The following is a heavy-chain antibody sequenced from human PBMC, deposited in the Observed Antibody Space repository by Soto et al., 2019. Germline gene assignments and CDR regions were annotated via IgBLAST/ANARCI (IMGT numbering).Heavy chain of an antibody. D-gene: IGHD5-18*01. CDR1: GFSLSTSGMR. Sequence: SGPTLVNPTQTLTLTCTFSGFSLSTSGMRVSWIRQPPGKALEWLARIDWDDDKFYSTSLKTRLTISKDTSKNQVVLTMTNMDPVDTATYHCAREGYSYGPGGMDVWGQGTTVTVSS. J-gene: IGHJ6*02. CDR2: IDWDDDK. CDR3: AREGYSYGPGGMDV. V-gene: IGHV2-70*04.